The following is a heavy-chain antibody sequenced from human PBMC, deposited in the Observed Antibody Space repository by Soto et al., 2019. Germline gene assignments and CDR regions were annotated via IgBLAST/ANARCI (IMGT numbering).Heavy chain of an antibody. CDR1: GFIFSVYT. CDR2: ISYDGNNK. D-gene: IGHD5-12*01. Sequence: QVHLVESGGGVVQPGRSLRLSCAGSGFIFSVYTIHWVRQAPGKGLEWVAVISYDGNNKYYADSVKGRFTISRDNSKNTVYLQMNSLTTEDTAVYFCARAYERWLQPSDYWGQGTLVTVSS. V-gene: IGHV3-30-3*01. CDR3: ARAYERWLQPSDY. J-gene: IGHJ4*02.